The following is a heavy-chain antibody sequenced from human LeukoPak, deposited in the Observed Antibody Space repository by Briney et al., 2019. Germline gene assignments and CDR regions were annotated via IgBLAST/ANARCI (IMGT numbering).Heavy chain of an antibody. J-gene: IGHJ4*02. CDR2: ICGST. V-gene: IGHV3-23*01. CDR3: AKQYSGGWYYFDY. D-gene: IGHD6-19*01. CDR1: GFTFSSYA. Sequence: GGPLRLSCAATGFTFSSYAITGVRQAPGKGVEWVSAICGSTYYVDSVQGRFTISRENSENTLYMQMNSLRAEDTAVYYCAKQYSGGWYYFDYWGQGTLVTVSS.